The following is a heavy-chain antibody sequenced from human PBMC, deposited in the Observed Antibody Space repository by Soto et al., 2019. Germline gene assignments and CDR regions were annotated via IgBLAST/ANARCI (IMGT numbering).Heavy chain of an antibody. CDR2: ISYDGSNK. CDR1: GFTFSSYG. Sequence: PGGSLRLSCAASGFTFSSYGMHWVRQAPGKGLEWVAVISYDGSNKYYADSVKGRFTIFRDNSKTTLYLQMNSLRAEDTAVYYCAKENSGWGGDCYPDYFDYWGHGTLVTVTS. CDR3: AKENSGWGGDCYPDYFDY. D-gene: IGHD2-21*02. J-gene: IGHJ4*01. V-gene: IGHV3-30*18.